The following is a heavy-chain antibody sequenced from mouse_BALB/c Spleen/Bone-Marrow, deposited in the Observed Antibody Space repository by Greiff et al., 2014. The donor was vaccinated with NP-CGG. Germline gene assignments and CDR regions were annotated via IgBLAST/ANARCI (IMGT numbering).Heavy chain of an antibody. D-gene: IGHD4-1*01. CDR1: GFSLTSYG. Sequence: VKLVESGPGLVAPSQSLSITCTVSGFSLTSYGVHWVRQPPGKGLEWLGVIWAGGSTNYNSALMSRLSISKDNSKSQVFLKMNSLQTDDTAMYYCAGTGYYAMDYWGQGTSVTVSS. J-gene: IGHJ4*01. V-gene: IGHV2-9*02. CDR2: IWAGGST. CDR3: AGTGYYAMDY.